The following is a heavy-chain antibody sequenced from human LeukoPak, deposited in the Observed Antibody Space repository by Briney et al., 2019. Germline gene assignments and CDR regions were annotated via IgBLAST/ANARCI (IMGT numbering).Heavy chain of an antibody. CDR1: GGTFSSYA. V-gene: IGHV1-69*04. CDR2: IIPILGIA. CDR3: ARDRNIVGATLNWFDP. J-gene: IGHJ5*02. Sequence: SVKVSCKASGGTFSSYAISWVRQAPGQGLEWMGRIIPILGIANYAQKFQGRVTITADKSTSTAYMELSSLRSEDTAVYYCARDRNIVGATLNWFDPWGQRTLVTVSS. D-gene: IGHD1-26*01.